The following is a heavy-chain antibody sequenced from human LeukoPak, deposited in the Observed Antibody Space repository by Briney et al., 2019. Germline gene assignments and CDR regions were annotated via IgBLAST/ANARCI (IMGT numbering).Heavy chain of an antibody. CDR3: ASFDYYDYGWFDP. V-gene: IGHV3-74*01. J-gene: IGHJ5*02. Sequence: GGSLRLSCAASGFTFSSYWMHWVRQAPGKGLVWVSRINSDGSSTSYADSVKGRFTISRDNAKNTLYLQMNSLRAEDAAVYYCASFDYYDYGWFDPWGQGTLVTVSS. D-gene: IGHD3-22*01. CDR2: INSDGSST. CDR1: GFTFSSYW.